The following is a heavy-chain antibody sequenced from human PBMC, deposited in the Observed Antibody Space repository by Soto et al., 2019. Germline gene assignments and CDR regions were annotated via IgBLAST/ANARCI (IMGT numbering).Heavy chain of an antibody. CDR3: ATSQKGYNWNYFDH. D-gene: IGHD1-20*01. J-gene: IGHJ4*02. Sequence: WETLSLTCAVSGASISGSYYYWAWLRHSPGKGPEWIGSVFYTGFTSYNPSLESRVSVSVDTSKSQFSLKLSAVTAADTAVYYCATSQKGYNWNYFDHWGQGALVTVSS. CDR1: GASISGSYYY. CDR2: VFYTGFT. V-gene: IGHV4-39*01.